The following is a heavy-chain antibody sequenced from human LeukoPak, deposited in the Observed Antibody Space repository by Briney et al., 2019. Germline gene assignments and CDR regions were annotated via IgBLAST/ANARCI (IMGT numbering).Heavy chain of an antibody. CDR3: AKGPLYYYGDNAWFGR. Sequence: GGSLTLSCAAPGFTFSSSAMHWVRQAPGKGLEWVSVVFSDGTYKYYADSVKGRFTISRDNSKNMLFLQMNSLRAEDTAVYYCAKGPLYYYGDNAWFGRWGQGTLVTVSS. CDR2: VFSDGTYK. J-gene: IGHJ5*02. CDR1: GFTFSSSA. D-gene: IGHD4-17*01. V-gene: IGHV3-30*18.